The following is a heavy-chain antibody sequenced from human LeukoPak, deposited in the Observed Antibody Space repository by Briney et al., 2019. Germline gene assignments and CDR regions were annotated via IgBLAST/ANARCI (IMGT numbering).Heavy chain of an antibody. D-gene: IGHD3-3*01. CDR3: AREGVVGAYDY. CDR1: GYTFTGDN. CDR2: ISPNSGGT. J-gene: IGHJ4*02. Sequence: ASVKVSCKPSGYTFTGDNIYCVRQTPGPGREGMGWISPNSGGTNYAQKFKGSFTMTRDISTSTCYMELSRLRSEDTAVYYCAREGVVGAYDYWGQGMLVTVSS. V-gene: IGHV1-2*02.